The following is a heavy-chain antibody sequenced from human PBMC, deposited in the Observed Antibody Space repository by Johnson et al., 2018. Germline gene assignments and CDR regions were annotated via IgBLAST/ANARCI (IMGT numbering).Heavy chain of an antibody. D-gene: IGHD1-26*01. CDR1: GYTFTSYY. J-gene: IGHJ3*02. CDR2: INPSGGST. V-gene: IGHV1-46*01. Sequence: QVQLVQSGAEVKKPGASVKVSCKASGYTFTSYYMHWVRQAPGQGLEWMGIINPSGGSTSYAQKFQGRVTMTRDTSTSTVYMELSSLRFEETAGYYCARETSGGSCAFDIGGQGTMVTVSS. CDR3: ARETSGGSCAFDI.